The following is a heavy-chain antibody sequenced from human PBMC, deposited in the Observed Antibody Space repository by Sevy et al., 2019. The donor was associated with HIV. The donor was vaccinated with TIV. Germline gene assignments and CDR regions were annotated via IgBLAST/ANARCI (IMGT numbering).Heavy chain of an antibody. CDR3: TRWKAAQSIFDY. Sequence: GGSLRLSCTASGFTFGDYCMSWVRQAPGKGLEWVAFLKSDVYGGTVDHAASVRGRLVISREDSKTIAYLQMNDLKTGDTGVYYCTRWKAAQSIFDYWGQGALVTVSS. V-gene: IGHV3-49*04. CDR1: GFTFGDYC. D-gene: IGHD6-13*01. CDR2: LKSDVYGGTV. J-gene: IGHJ4*02.